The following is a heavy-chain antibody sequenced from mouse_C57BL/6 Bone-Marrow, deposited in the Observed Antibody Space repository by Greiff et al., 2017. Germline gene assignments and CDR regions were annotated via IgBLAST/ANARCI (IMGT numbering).Heavy chain of an antibody. CDR3: ARNSRITTVEGFAY. CDR2: IWTGGGT. J-gene: IGHJ3*01. Sequence: VKLEESGPGLVAPSQSLSITCTVSGFSFTSYAISWVRQPPGKGLEWLGVIWTGGGTNYNSALKSRLSISKDNSKSQVFLKMNSLQTDDTARYYCARNSRITTVEGFAYWGQGTLVTVSA. CDR1: GFSFTSYA. V-gene: IGHV2-9-1*01. D-gene: IGHD1-1*01.